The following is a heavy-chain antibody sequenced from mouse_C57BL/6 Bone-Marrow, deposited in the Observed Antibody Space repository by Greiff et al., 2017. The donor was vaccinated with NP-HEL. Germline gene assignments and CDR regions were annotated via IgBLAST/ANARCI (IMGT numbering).Heavy chain of an antibody. CDR3: ARRGWLLREFAY. Sequence: VRLQQSGAELARPGASVKLSCKASGYTFTSYGISWVKQRTGQGLGWIGEIYPRSGNTYYNEKFKGKATLTADKSSSTAYMELRSLTSEDSAVYFCARRGWLLREFAYWGQGTLVTVSA. J-gene: IGHJ3*01. CDR1: GYTFTSYG. D-gene: IGHD2-3*01. CDR2: IYPRSGNT. V-gene: IGHV1-81*01.